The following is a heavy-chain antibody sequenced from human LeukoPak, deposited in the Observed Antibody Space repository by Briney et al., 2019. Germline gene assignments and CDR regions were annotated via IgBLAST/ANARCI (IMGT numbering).Heavy chain of an antibody. D-gene: IGHD2-8*01. CDR2: IYYSGST. J-gene: IGHJ3*02. CDR3: ARSGALTNYALDI. V-gene: IGHV4-59*01. Sequence: SETLSLLCTVSGGSISTFYWNWIRQPPGKGLEWIGYIYYSGSTNYNPSLKSRVTISVDTSKKQFSLKLNSVTAADTAVYFCARSGALTNYALDIWGLGTMVTVSS. CDR1: GGSISTFY.